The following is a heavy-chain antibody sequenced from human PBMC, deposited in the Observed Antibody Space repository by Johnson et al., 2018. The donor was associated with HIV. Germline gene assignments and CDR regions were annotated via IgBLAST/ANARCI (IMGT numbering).Heavy chain of an antibody. CDR2: ISSSGSII. D-gene: IGHD6-13*01. V-gene: IGHV3-11*04. J-gene: IGHJ3*02. CDR3: AKGQTGYSSSWDSGGAFDI. CDR1: GFTFSDYY. Sequence: QVQLVESGGGLVKPGGSLRLSCAASGFTFSDYYMSWIRQAPGKGLEWVSYISSSGSIIYYGDSVKGRFTISRDNAKNSLYLQMNSLRAEDTAVYYCAKGQTGYSSSWDSGGAFDIWGQGTMVTVSS.